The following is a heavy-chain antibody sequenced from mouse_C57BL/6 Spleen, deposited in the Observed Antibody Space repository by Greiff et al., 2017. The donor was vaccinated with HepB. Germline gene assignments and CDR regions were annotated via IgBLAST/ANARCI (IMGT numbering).Heavy chain of an antibody. D-gene: IGHD2-4*01. V-gene: IGHV5-4*01. CDR1: GFTFSSYA. CDR2: ISDGGSYT. J-gene: IGHJ1*03. Sequence: EVQLVESGGGLVKPGGSLKLSCAASGFTFSSYAMSWVRQTPEKRLEWVATISDGGSYTYYPDNVKGRFTISRDNAKNNLYLQRSHLKSEDTAMYYCAKGRLGYDYDRDWYFDVWGTGTTVTVSS. CDR3: AKGRLGYDYDRDWYFDV.